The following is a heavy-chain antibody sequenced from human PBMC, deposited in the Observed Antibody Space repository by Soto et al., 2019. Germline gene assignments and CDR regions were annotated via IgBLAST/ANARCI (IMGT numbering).Heavy chain of an antibody. CDR1: GGSFSGYY. CDR2: IHGDGGKI. J-gene: IGHJ4*03. CDR3: ARYLSGTYIPFEF. Sequence: QASETLSLTCAVYGGSFSGYYWNWIRRPPGKGLEWVANIHGDGGKIYYVDSVKGRFTISRDNAKNSLYLEMNSLRAEDTAVYYCARYLSGTYIPFEFWGQGTLVTVSS. V-gene: IGHV3-7*01. D-gene: IGHD3-3*02.